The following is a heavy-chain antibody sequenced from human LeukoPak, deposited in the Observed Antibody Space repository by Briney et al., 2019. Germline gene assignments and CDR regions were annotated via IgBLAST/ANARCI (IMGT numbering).Heavy chain of an antibody. D-gene: IGHD2-21*02. CDR3: ARALGDRSY. Sequence: GGSLRLSCAASGFTFSNAWMNWVRQAPGKGLEWVSSISSSSYIYYADSVKGRFTISRDNAKNSLYLQMNSLRAEDTAVYYCARALGDRSYWGQGTLVTVSS. CDR2: ISSSSYI. J-gene: IGHJ4*02. V-gene: IGHV3-69-1*01. CDR1: GFTFSNAW.